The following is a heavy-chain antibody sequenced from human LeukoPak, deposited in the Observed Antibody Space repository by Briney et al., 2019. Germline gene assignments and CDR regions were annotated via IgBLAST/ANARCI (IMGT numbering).Heavy chain of an antibody. V-gene: IGHV4-4*07. D-gene: IGHD1-14*01. J-gene: IGHJ6*03. CDR1: GVSISSYY. Sequence: SETLSLTCTVSGVSISSYYWSWIRQPAGKGLEWIGRIYSSGSTIYNPSLKSRVTMSVDTPKNQFSLKLSSVTAADTAVYYCARGRYESTRLSAYYYYYMDVWGKGTTVTVSS. CDR3: ARGRYESTRLSAYYYYYMDV. CDR2: IYSSGST.